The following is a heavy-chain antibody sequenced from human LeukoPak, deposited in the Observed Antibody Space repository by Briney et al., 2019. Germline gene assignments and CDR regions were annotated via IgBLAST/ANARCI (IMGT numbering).Heavy chain of an antibody. V-gene: IGHV3-20*04. Sequence: GGSLRLSCAASGFTFDDYGMSWVRQAPGKGLEWVSGTNWNGGSTGYADSVKGRFTISRDNARNSLYLQMNSLRAEDTAVYYCAELGITMIGGVWGKGTTVTISS. J-gene: IGHJ6*04. CDR1: GFTFDDYG. CDR2: TNWNGGST. CDR3: AELGITMIGGV. D-gene: IGHD3-10*02.